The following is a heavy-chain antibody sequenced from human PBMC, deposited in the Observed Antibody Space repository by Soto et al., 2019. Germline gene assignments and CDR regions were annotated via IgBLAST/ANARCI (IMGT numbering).Heavy chain of an antibody. D-gene: IGHD6-13*01. CDR3: AKDLAVYGAAAVQTTGCYFDY. CDR2: ISGSGGST. Sequence: GGSLRLSCAASGFTFSSYAMSWVRQAPGKGLEWVSAISGSGGSTYYADSVKGRFTISRDNSKNTLYLQMNSLRAEDTAVYYCAKDLAVYGAAAVQTTGCYFDYWGQGTLVTVSS. J-gene: IGHJ4*02. CDR1: GFTFSSYA. V-gene: IGHV3-23*01.